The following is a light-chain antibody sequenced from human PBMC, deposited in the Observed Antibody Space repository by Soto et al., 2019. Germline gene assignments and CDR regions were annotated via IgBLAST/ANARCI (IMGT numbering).Light chain of an antibody. CDR1: SSDVGLYKY. CDR3: SSYAGTNSRV. Sequence: QSVLTQPPSASGSPGQSVTISCTGTSSDVGLYKYVSWYQQYPGRAPKLMIYEVSKRPSGVPDRFSGSKSGNTASLTVSGLQPEDEADYYCSSYAGTNSRVFGGGTKLTVL. J-gene: IGLJ3*02. V-gene: IGLV2-8*01. CDR2: EVS.